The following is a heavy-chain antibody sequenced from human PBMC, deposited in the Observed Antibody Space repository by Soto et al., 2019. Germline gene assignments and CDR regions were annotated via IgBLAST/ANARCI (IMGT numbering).Heavy chain of an antibody. CDR1: GGSISSGGYY. V-gene: IGHV4-31*03. Sequence: QVQLQESGPGLVKPSQTLSLTCTVSGGSISSGGYYWSWIRQHPGKGLEWIGYIYYSGSTYYNPSLKSRVTTSVDTSKNQFSLKLSSVTAADTAVYYCARTWVTTVAHSFWYFDLWGRGTLVTVSS. J-gene: IGHJ2*01. D-gene: IGHD4-17*01. CDR2: IYYSGST. CDR3: ARTWVTTVAHSFWYFDL.